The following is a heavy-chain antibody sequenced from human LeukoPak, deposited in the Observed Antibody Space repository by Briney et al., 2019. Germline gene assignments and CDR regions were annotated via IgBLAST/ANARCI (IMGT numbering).Heavy chain of an antibody. V-gene: IGHV1-46*04. CDR2: VNPSDGSP. J-gene: IGHJ3*02. CDR3: ARYSGAYDAFDI. Sequence: ASVKVPCKASGYAFTNYYIHWVRQAPGQGFEWMGIVNPSDGSPSYAQKLQGRVTMTRDTSTSTVYMELSSLRSEDTAIYYCARYSGAYDAFDIWGQGTMVTVSS. CDR1: GYAFTNYY. D-gene: IGHD4-17*01.